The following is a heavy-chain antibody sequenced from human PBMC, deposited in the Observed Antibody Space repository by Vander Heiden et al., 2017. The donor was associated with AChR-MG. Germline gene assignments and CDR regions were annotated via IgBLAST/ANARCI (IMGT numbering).Heavy chain of an antibody. CDR3: ARGGRVVVLTA. D-gene: IGHD2-21*02. CDR2: IYHTGST. CDR1: DGPISRASYC. Sequence: VHLQDPAPGLVKPSGPPSLTSPVPDGPISRASYCWRRVRHRPGKGLEWIGYIYHTGSTYYNPSLKSRVTISVDTSKNQLSLRLNSVTAADTAVYYCARGGRVVVLTAWGQGTLVTASS. V-gene: IGHV4-31*03. J-gene: IGHJ5*02.